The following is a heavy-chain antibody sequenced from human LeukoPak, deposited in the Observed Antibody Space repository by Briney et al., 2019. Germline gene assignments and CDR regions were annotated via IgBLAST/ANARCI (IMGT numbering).Heavy chain of an antibody. CDR3: AKALNYYYMDV. J-gene: IGHJ6*03. V-gene: IGHV3-30*02. CDR2: IRYDGSNT. CDR1: GFTFSSYG. Sequence: PGGSLRLTCAASGFTFSSYGSHWVSQAPGKGLEWVSFIRYDGSNTYYADSVKGRFTISRDNSKSTLYLQMNSLRTEDTAMYYCAKALNYYYMDVWGKGTTVTVSS.